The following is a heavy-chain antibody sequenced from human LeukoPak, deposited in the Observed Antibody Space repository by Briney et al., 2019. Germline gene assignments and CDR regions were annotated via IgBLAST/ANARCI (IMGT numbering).Heavy chain of an antibody. D-gene: IGHD6-13*01. Sequence: PGRSLRLSCAASGFTFSSYAMHWVREAPGKGLGWVAVISFDGSNKYYADSLKARLPISRDNSKNTLYLQMNSLRAEDTAVYYGASEGSSSWTFDYGGQGTLVTVSS. V-gene: IGHV3-30-3*01. CDR1: GFTFSSYA. J-gene: IGHJ4*02. CDR3: ASEGSSSWTFDY. CDR2: ISFDGSNK.